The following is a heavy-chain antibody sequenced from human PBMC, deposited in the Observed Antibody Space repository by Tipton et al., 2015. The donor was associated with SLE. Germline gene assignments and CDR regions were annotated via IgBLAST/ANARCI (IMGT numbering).Heavy chain of an antibody. V-gene: IGHV3-53*01. CDR3: AKDMGPDWGWGRASDI. J-gene: IGHJ3*02. CDR2: IYTGGST. Sequence: VQLVQSGGGLIQPGASLRLSCTASGFIVSRNYMNWVRQAPGKGLEWISVIYTGGSTYYADSVKGRFTISRDNSKNTLYLQMNSLRADDTAVYYCAKDMGPDWGWGRASDIWGQGTMVTVSS. D-gene: IGHD7-27*01. CDR1: GFIVSRNY.